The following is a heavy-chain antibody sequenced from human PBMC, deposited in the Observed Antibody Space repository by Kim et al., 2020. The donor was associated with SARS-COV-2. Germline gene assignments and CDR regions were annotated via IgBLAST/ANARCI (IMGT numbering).Heavy chain of an antibody. V-gene: IGHV3-49*02. Sequence: YAASVKGRFTISRDDSKSIAYLQMNSLKTEDTAVYYCTRTDYDFWSGYYNWGQGTLVTVSS. J-gene: IGHJ4*02. CDR3: TRTDYDFWSGYYN. D-gene: IGHD3-3*01.